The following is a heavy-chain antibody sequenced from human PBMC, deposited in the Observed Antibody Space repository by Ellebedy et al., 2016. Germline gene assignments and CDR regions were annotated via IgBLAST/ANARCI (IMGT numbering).Heavy chain of an antibody. CDR2: IYSGGST. V-gene: IGHV3-53*01. J-gene: IGHJ6*02. CDR1: GFTVSSNY. CDR3: ARESRGVATISGYYYYGMDV. Sequence: GGSLRLXXAASGFTVSSNYMSWVRQAPGKGLEWVSVIYSGGSTYYAVSVKGRFTISRDNSKNTLYLQMNSLRAEDTAVYYSARESRGVATISGYYYYGMDVWGQGTTVTVSS. D-gene: IGHD5-12*01.